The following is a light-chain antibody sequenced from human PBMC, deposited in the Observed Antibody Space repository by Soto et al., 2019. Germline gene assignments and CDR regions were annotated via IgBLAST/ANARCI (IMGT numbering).Light chain of an antibody. CDR3: QQYGSFSRT. Sequence: DIQMTQSPSTLSASVGDRVTITWRASQTISTWLAWYQQKPGKAPELLIYDASTLESGVPSRFSDSGSGTEFSLTISSLQPDDFATFYCQQYGSFSRTFGQGTKVDIK. CDR2: DAS. CDR1: QTISTW. V-gene: IGKV1-5*01. J-gene: IGKJ1*01.